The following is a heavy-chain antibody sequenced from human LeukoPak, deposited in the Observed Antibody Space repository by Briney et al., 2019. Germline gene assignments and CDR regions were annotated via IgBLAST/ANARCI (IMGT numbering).Heavy chain of an antibody. D-gene: IGHD1-1*01. J-gene: IGHJ6*02. CDR2: IYYSGST. CDR3: ARGDGTDYYGMDV. CDR1: GGSISSYY. V-gene: IGHV4-59*01. Sequence: SETLSLTCTVSGGSISSYYWSWIRHPPGKGLEWIGYIYYSGSTNYNPSLKSRVTISVDTSKNQFSLKLSSVTAADTAVYYCARGDGTDYYGMDVWGQGTTVTVSS.